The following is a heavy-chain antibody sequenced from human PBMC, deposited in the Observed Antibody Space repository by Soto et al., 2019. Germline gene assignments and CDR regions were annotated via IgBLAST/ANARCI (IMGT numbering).Heavy chain of an antibody. CDR1: GFTFSSYA. CDR3: AKSYGDYVITGY. Sequence: GGSLILSCAASGFTFSSYAMSWVRQAPGKGLEWVSAISGSGGSTYYADSVKGRFTISRDNSKNTLYLQMNSLRAEDTAVYYCAKSYGDYVITGYWGQGTLVTVSS. J-gene: IGHJ4*02. D-gene: IGHD4-17*01. CDR2: ISGSGGST. V-gene: IGHV3-23*01.